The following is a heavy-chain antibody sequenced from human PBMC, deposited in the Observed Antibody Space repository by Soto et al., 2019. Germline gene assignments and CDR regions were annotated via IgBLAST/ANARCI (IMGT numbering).Heavy chain of an antibody. CDR1: GFTFSSYG. CDR3: AKDLSDCSTSSCFYYYYYGMDV. V-gene: IGHV3-30*18. CDR2: ISYDGSNK. D-gene: IGHD2-2*01. Sequence: QVQLVESGGGVVQPGRSLRLSCAASGFTFSSYGMHWVRQAPGKGLEWVAVISYDGSNKYYADSVKGRFTISRDNSKNALYLKMNSLRAEDTAVYYFAKDLSDCSTSSCFYYYYYGMDVWGQGTTVTVSS. J-gene: IGHJ6*02.